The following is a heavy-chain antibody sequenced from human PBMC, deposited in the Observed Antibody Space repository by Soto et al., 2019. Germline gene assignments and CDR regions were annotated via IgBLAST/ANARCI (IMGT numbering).Heavy chain of an antibody. D-gene: IGHD3-22*01. J-gene: IGHJ4*02. Sequence: PSETLSLTCTVSGGSVSSGNYYWSWIRQPPGKGLEWIGYFYYTGSINYNPSLKSRVTIFIDASKNQFSLTLYSVTAADTAVYYCARSMFYSDGTNYSPFDYWGQGTLVTVSS. CDR2: FYYTGSI. V-gene: IGHV4-61*01. CDR3: ARSMFYSDGTNYSPFDY. CDR1: GGSVSSGNYY.